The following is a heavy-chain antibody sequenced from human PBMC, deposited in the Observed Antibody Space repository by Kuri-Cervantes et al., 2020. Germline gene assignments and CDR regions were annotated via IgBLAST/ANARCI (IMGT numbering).Heavy chain of an antibody. CDR1: GFTFDDYA. CDR3: ARLYVEFDY. CDR2: ISWNSGTI. Sequence: GGSLRLSCAASGFTFDDYAMHWVRQVPGRGLEWVSGISWNSGTIGYADSVKGRFTISRDNAKNSLYLQMNSLRAEDTAVYYCARLYVEFDYWGQGTLVTVSS. V-gene: IGHV3-9*01. J-gene: IGHJ4*02. D-gene: IGHD3-16*01.